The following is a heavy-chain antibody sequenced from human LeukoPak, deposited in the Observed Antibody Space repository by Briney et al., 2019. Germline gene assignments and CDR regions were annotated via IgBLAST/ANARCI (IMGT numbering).Heavy chain of an antibody. D-gene: IGHD2-2*01. CDR3: ALISYCTSLTCYFLDY. CDR1: GYTFTSYG. Sequence: GASVKVSRKASGYTFTSYGISWVRQAPGQGLEWMGWISAYNGNTNYAQKLQGRVTMTTDTSTSTAYMELRSLRSDDTAVYYCALISYCTSLTCYFLDYWGQGTLVTVSS. J-gene: IGHJ4*02. V-gene: IGHV1-18*01. CDR2: ISAYNGNT.